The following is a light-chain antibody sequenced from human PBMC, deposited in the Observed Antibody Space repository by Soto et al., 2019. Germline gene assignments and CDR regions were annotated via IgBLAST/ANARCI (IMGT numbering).Light chain of an antibody. J-gene: IGKJ5*01. CDR1: QSVSNY. V-gene: IGKV3-11*01. CDR3: QQRSNWPPIT. Sequence: EIVLTQSPTTLSLSPGERATLSCRASQSVSNYLDWYQQKPGKAPRLLIYDASNRATGIPARFSGSGSGTDFTLTISSLEPEDFAVYYCQQRSNWPPITFGQGTRLEIK. CDR2: DAS.